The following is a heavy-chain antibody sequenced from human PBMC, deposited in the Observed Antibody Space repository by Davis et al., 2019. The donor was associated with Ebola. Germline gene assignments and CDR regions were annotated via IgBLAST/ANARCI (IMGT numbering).Heavy chain of an antibody. CDR1: GFTFTTYA. CDR2: VPHSGFET. D-gene: IGHD6-6*01. Sequence: PGGSLRLSCAASGFTFTTYAMSWVRQAPGKGLEWVSTVPHSGFETYYRDSVKGRFAISRDNSKSTMNLQMNSLGAEDTAMYYCVATSSSLAGFWGQGTLVTVSS. V-gene: IGHV3-23*01. J-gene: IGHJ4*02. CDR3: VATSSSLAGF.